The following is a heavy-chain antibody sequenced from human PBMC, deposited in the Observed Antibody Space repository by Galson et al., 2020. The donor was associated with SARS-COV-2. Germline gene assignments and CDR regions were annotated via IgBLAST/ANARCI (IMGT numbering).Heavy chain of an antibody. CDR1: GYTFSDSY. Sequence: ASVKVSCKAAGYTFSDSYLHWVRQAPGQGLEWMGWINPNSGGTNYAQKFQGRVTMTRDTSISTAYMELSSLRSDDTAVYYCARPLPYYDSSGFYYWGQGTLVTVSS. CDR2: INPNSGGT. D-gene: IGHD3-22*01. J-gene: IGHJ4*02. V-gene: IGHV1-2*02. CDR3: ARPLPYYDSSGFYY.